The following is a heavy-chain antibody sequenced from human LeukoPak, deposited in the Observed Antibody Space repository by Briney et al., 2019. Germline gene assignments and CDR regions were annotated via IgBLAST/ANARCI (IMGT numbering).Heavy chain of an antibody. Sequence: ASVKVSCKASGYTFTSYYMHWVRQAPGQGLEWRGIINPSGGSTSYAQKFQGRVTMTRDMSTSTVYMELSSLRSEDTAVYYCARDGTTGTPGGWFDPWGQGTLVTVSS. V-gene: IGHV1-46*01. CDR3: ARDGTTGTPGGWFDP. D-gene: IGHD1-1*01. CDR2: INPSGGST. CDR1: GYTFTSYY. J-gene: IGHJ5*02.